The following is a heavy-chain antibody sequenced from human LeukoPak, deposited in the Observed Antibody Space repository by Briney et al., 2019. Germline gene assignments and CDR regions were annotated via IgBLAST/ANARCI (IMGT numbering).Heavy chain of an antibody. CDR1: GGSFSGYY. J-gene: IGHJ6*02. V-gene: IGHV4-34*01. D-gene: IGHD3-16*01. Sequence: SETLSLTCAVYGGSFSGYYWSWIRQPPGKGPEWIGEINHSGSTNYNPSLKSRVTISVDTSKNQFSLKLSSVTAADTAVYYCTSSRGSYYGMDVWGQGTTVTVSS. CDR3: TSSRGSYYGMDV. CDR2: INHSGST.